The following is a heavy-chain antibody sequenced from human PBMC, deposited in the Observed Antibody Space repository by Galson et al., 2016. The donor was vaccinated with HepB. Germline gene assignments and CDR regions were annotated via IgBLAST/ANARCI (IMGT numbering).Heavy chain of an antibody. V-gene: IGHV3-21*06. CDR3: ARDPRWWELQGDF. Sequence: SLRLSCATSGFTFGSYTMTWVRQAPTGGLQWISSITKNNDKYYADSVRGRFTVSRDDARFSVYLQMNTLTVADPGTYFCARDPRWWELQGDFRGQGVPVTVSS. J-gene: IGHJ4*02. CDR2: ITKNNDK. CDR1: GFTFGSYT. D-gene: IGHD2-15*01.